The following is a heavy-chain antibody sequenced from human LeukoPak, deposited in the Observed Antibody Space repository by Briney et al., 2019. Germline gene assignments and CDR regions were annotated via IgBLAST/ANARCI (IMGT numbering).Heavy chain of an antibody. Sequence: PSETLSLTCTVSGGSISSNNYYWGWIRQPPGKGLEWIGSIYYSGSTYNNPSLKSRVTISVDTTKNQFSLKLTSVTAADTAVYYCACSPSGYWWNFDCWGQGTLVTVSS. CDR2: IYYSGST. J-gene: IGHJ4*02. V-gene: IGHV4-39*01. CDR3: ACSPSGYWWNFDC. D-gene: IGHD3-22*01. CDR1: GGSISSNNYY.